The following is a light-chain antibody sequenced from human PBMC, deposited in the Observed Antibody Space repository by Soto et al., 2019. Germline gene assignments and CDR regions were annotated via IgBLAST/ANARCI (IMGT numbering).Light chain of an antibody. CDR2: DDN. V-gene: IGLV1-51*01. J-gene: IGLJ1*01. CDR1: SSNIGGNS. Sequence: SVLTQPPSVSAAPGQKVTISCAGSSSNIGGNSVSWYQQLPGTAPKLLIYDDNNRPSGIPDRFSGSNSGTSATLGITGFQTGDEADYYCGSWDSSLSAYVFGTGTKVTVL. CDR3: GSWDSSLSAYV.